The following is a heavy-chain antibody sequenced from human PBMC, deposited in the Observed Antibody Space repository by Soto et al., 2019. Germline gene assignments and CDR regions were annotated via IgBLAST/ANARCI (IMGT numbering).Heavy chain of an antibody. CDR2: VSTSSSYT. CDR3: ARLRLTGYFDY. Sequence: QVQLVESGGGLVKPGGSLRLSCVASGFTFSDHYMTWIRQAPGQGLEWLSYVSTSSSYTNYADSVKGRFTISRDTAMNSLYLQMNSLRAEDTAVYYCARLRLTGYFDYWGQGTLVTVSS. CDR1: GFTFSDHY. V-gene: IGHV3-11*05. J-gene: IGHJ4*02.